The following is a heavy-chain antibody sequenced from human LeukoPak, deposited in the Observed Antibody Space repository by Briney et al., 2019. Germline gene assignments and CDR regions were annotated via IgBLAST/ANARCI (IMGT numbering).Heavy chain of an antibody. Sequence: PSETLSLTCIVSGDSISSTSYYWAWIRQPPGKGLEWIGMIFYSGSAYYTPSLRGRVTLSVDTSRNQFSLNLISVTAAHTGVYFCARQQSDTSLFDPWGQGTLVTVSS. D-gene: IGHD2-21*02. J-gene: IGHJ5*02. CDR2: IFYSGSA. CDR1: GDSISSTSYY. V-gene: IGHV4-39*01. CDR3: ARQQSDTSLFDP.